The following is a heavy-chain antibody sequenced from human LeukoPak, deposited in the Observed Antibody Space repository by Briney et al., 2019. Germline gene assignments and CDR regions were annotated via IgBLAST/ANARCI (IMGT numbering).Heavy chain of an antibody. CDR1: GFTFSSYT. V-gene: IGHV3-48*01. J-gene: IGHJ4*02. Sequence: PGGSLRLSCAASGFTFSSYTMNWVRQAPGKGLEWVSYISSSSNTIYYADSVKGRFTISRDNAKNSLYLQMNSLRAEDTAVYYCARGIGRFDYWGQGTLVTVSS. CDR2: ISSSSNTI. D-gene: IGHD2-15*01. CDR3: ARGIGRFDY.